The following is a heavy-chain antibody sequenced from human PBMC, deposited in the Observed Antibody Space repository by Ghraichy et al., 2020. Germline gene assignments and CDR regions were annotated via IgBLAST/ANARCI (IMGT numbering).Heavy chain of an antibody. J-gene: IGHJ4*02. CDR1: GGSISNYY. D-gene: IGHD3-22*01. CDR3: ARSYYEGSSYYENPLDY. Sequence: ESLNISCTVSGGSISNYYWTWIRQPPGKGLEWIGYIYYSGSTNYNPSLKSRVTISVDTSKNHFSLSLSSVTAADTAVYYCARSYYEGSSYYENPLDYWGQGTLVTVSS. CDR2: IYYSGST. V-gene: IGHV4-59*01.